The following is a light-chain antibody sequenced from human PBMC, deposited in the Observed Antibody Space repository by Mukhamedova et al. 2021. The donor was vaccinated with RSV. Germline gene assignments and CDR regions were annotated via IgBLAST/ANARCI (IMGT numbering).Light chain of an antibody. CDR3: QQYGSSPGT. V-gene: IGKV3-20*01. CDR1: QSVSSSY. Sequence: ASQSVSSSYLAWYQQKPGQAPRLLIYGASSRATGIPDRFSGSGSGTDFTLTISRLEPEDFAVYYCQQYGSSPGTFGQGTKVEIK. CDR2: GAS. J-gene: IGKJ1*01.